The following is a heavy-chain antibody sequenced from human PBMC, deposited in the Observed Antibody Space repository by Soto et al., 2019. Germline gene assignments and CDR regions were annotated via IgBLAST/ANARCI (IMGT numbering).Heavy chain of an antibody. CDR1: GLTFSNFA. CDR3: AKRRGDGYFDL. Sequence: EVQLLESGGGLVQPGGSLRLSCAASGLTFSNFALSWVRRAPGKGLEWVSAIGGPSGRTYYADSVKGRFTISGDNSKNTLSLQMNSLRGEDTAVYYCAKRRGDGYFDLWGRGTLVTVSS. J-gene: IGHJ2*01. D-gene: IGHD7-27*01. CDR2: IGGPSGRT. V-gene: IGHV3-23*01.